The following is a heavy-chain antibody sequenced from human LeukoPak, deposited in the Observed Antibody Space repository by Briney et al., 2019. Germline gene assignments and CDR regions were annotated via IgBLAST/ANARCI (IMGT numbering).Heavy chain of an antibody. CDR1: GFTFSSYC. CDR2: ISSSSSYI. D-gene: IGHD6-13*01. V-gene: IGHV3-21*01. Sequence: PGGSLRLSCAASGFTFSSYCMNWVRQAPGKGLEWVSSISSSSSYIYYADSVKGRFTISSDNAKNSLYVQMTRLLDEDTAVYYCAGDLISAAGTDLVPGWFDPWGQGTLVTVSS. CDR3: AGDLISAAGTDLVPGWFDP. J-gene: IGHJ5*02.